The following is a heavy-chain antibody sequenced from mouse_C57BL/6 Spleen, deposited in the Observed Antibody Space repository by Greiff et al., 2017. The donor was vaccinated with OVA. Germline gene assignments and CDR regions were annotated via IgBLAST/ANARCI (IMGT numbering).Heavy chain of an antibody. CDR1: GYTFTSYG. CDR3: ARRGGYWNLDD. Sequence: QVKLQQSGAELARPGASVKLSCKASGYTFTSYGISWVKQRPGQGLEWIGQIYPGSGDTYYNGKFKGKATLTADKSSSTAYMELRSLTSEDSAVYFCARRGGYWNLDDWGKGTTVTVSS. V-gene: IGHV1-81*01. D-gene: IGHD2-2*01. J-gene: IGHJ1*03. CDR2: IYPGSGDT.